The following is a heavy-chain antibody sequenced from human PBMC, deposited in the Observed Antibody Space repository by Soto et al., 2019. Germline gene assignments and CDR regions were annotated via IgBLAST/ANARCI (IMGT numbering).Heavy chain of an antibody. V-gene: IGHV3-48*02. CDR3: ARRYEDIVVVPAAQPPYYYYYYYMDV. D-gene: IGHD2-2*01. CDR2: ISSSSSTI. CDR1: GFTFSSYS. J-gene: IGHJ6*03. Sequence: PGGSLRLSCAASGFTFSSYSMNWVRQAPGKGLEWVSYISSSSSTIYYADSVKGRFTISRDNAKNSLYLQMNSLRDEDTAVYYCARRYEDIVVVPAAQPPYYYYYYYMDVWGKGTTVTVSS.